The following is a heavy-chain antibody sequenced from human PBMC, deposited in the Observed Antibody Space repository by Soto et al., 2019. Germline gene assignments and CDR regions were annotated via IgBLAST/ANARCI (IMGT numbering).Heavy chain of an antibody. Sequence: ASVKVSCKASGYSFTSYGISWVRQAPGQGLEWMGWISAYNGNTNYAQKLQGRVTMTTDTSTGTAHMELSSLTSEDTAVYYCARDRRATGGYYGMDVWGQGTTVTVSS. J-gene: IGHJ6*02. D-gene: IGHD2-8*02. CDR1: GYSFTSYG. V-gene: IGHV1-18*01. CDR2: ISAYNGNT. CDR3: ARDRRATGGYYGMDV.